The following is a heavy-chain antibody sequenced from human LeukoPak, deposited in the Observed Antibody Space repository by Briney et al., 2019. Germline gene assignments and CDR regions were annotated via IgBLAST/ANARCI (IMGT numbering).Heavy chain of an antibody. D-gene: IGHD7-27*01. Sequence: GASVKVSCKASGYTFTSYDINWVRQSTGQGPEWMGWMNPNSGNTGYAQKFQGRVTMTRNTSISTAYMELSSLRSEDTAVYYCARLPWGPLPYYYYYMDVWGKGTTVTISS. V-gene: IGHV1-8*01. CDR1: GYTFTSYD. J-gene: IGHJ6*03. CDR3: ARLPWGPLPYYYYYMDV. CDR2: MNPNSGNT.